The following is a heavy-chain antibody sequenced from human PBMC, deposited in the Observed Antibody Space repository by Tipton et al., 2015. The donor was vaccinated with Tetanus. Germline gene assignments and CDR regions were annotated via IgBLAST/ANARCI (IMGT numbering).Heavy chain of an antibody. D-gene: IGHD3-10*01. Sequence: GASINSGANSWSWIRQPPGMGLEWIGYIFHTGSTYYKPSLKSRVTISADRSKNQFSLRLSSVTPADTAVYYCARAAKDSIDMIRGAAPNWFDPWGQGILVTVSS. CDR3: ARAAKDSIDMIRGAAPNWFDP. V-gene: IGHV4-30-2*01. CDR2: IFHTGST. J-gene: IGHJ5*02. CDR1: GASINSGANS.